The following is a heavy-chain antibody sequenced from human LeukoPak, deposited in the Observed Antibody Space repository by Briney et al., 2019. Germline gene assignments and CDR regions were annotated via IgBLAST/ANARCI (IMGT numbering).Heavy chain of an antibody. J-gene: IGHJ3*01. CDR1: GFTIGSYW. CDR3: ARAGYYGDDAFDL. Sequence: GGSLRLSCADSGFTIGSYWMSWVRQAPEKGLGWVANIRQDGSEKYYVDSVKGRLTISRDNAKSSLYLQMNSLRAEDTGIYYCARAGYYGDDAFDLWGQGTMVTVSS. CDR2: IRQDGSEK. V-gene: IGHV3-7*01. D-gene: IGHD2/OR15-2a*01.